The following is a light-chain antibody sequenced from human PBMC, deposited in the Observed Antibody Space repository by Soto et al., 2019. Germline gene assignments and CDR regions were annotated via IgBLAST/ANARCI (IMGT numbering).Light chain of an antibody. J-gene: IGKJ3*01. CDR2: GAS. CDR1: QSVSSSY. CDR3: QQYGSALFT. V-gene: IGKV3-20*01. Sequence: EIVLTQSPGTLPLSPGERATLSCRASQSVSSSYLAWYQQKPGQAPRLLIYGASSRATGIPDRFSGSGSGTDFTLTISRLEPEDFPVYYCQQYGSALFTFGPWTKVDIK.